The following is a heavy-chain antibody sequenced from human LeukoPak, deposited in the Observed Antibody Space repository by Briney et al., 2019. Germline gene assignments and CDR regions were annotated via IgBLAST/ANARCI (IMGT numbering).Heavy chain of an antibody. V-gene: IGHV3-21*01. J-gene: IGHJ4*02. CDR3: AREGGSGWYFDY. CDR1: GFTFSTYA. CDR2: ISSSSYI. D-gene: IGHD6-19*01. Sequence: GGSLRLSCAVSGFTFSTYAMSWVRQAPGKGLEWVSSISSSSYIYYADSVKGRFTISRDNAKNSLYLQMNSLRAEDTAVYYCAREGGSGWYFDYWGQGTLVTVSS.